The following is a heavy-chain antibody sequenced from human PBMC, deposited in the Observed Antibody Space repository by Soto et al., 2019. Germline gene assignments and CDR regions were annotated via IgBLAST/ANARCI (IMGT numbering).Heavy chain of an antibody. CDR1: GYTFTSYG. J-gene: IGHJ5*02. CDR3: ARSRQRPIAVAGTNWFDA. CDR2: ISAYNGNT. Sequence: ASVKVSCKASGYTFTSYGISWVRQAPGQGLEWMGWISAYNGNTNYAQKLQGRVTMTTDTSTSTAYMELRSLRSDDTAVYYCARSRQRPIAVAGTNWFDAWGQGTLVTVSS. V-gene: IGHV1-18*01. D-gene: IGHD6-19*01.